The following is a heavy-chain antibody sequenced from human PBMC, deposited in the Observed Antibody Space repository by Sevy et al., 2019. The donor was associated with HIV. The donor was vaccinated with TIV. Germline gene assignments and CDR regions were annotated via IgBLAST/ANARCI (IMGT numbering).Heavy chain of an antibody. CDR3: ASTGYCTGGSCYAAFGY. D-gene: IGHD2-15*01. J-gene: IGHJ4*02. Sequence: GGSLRLSCAASGFIFNTYAMHWVRQAPGKGLEWVAVISYDGINKYYADSVKGRFTISRDNSRNTLDLQMNSLRSEDTALDYCASTGYCTGGSCYAAFGYWGQGTLVTVSS. CDR2: ISYDGINK. V-gene: IGHV3-30-3*01. CDR1: GFIFNTYA.